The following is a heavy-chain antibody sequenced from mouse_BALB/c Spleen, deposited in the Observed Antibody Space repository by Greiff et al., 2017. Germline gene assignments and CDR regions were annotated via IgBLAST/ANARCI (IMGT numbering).Heavy chain of an antibody. CDR1: GYSFTGYN. D-gene: IGHD2-14*01. CDR2: INPYNDGT. J-gene: IGHJ2*01. CDR3: ARRKVRGYFDY. Sequence: VQLQQSGPELEKPGASVKISCKASGYSFTGYNMNWVKQSNGKSLEWIGYINPYNDGTKYNEKFKGKATLTSDKSSSTAYMELSSLTSEDSAVYYCARRKVRGYFDYWGQGTTLTVSS. V-gene: IGHV1-14*01.